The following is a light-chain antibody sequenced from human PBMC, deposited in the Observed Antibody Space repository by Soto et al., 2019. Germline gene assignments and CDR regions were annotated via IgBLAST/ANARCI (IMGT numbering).Light chain of an antibody. CDR1: QSVDNN. CDR3: QQYNDRPPIT. V-gene: IGKV3-15*01. J-gene: IGKJ5*01. Sequence: EIGMTQSPVTLSASPGESATLSCRASQSVDNNVAWYQQKPGRAPRLLLVGSFARATGIPARFSSSGAGSEFTLPISGLQSEDFAVYYCQQYNDRPPITFGQGTRLEIK. CDR2: GSF.